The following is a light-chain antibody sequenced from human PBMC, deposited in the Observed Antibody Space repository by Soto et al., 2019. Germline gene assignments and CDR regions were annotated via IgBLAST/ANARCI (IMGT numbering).Light chain of an antibody. CDR3: AAWDDSLSAFV. V-gene: IGLV1-47*02. Sequence: QSVLTQPPSASGTPGQRVIISCSGSNSNIGNNDVYWYRHLPGTAPRLLIYVDDQRPSGVPDRFSGSKSGTSASLAIRGLRSDDEADYYCAAWDDSLSAFVFATGTKVTVL. CDR1: NSNIGNND. J-gene: IGLJ1*01. CDR2: VDD.